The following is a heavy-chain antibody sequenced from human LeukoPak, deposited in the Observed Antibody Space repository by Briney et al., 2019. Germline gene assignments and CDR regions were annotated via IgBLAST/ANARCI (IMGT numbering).Heavy chain of an antibody. CDR2: INAYNDNT. CDR1: GYTFNSAG. CDR3: ARTTNSYYYYYSIDV. D-gene: IGHD1-26*01. J-gene: IGHJ6*03. Sequence: GASVKVSCKASGYTFNSAGISWVRQAPGQGLEWMGWINAYNDNTKYAEKLQGRVTMTTDTSTSTAYMELRSLRSDATAVYYCARTTNSYYYYYSIDVWGKGTTVTVSS. V-gene: IGHV1-18*01.